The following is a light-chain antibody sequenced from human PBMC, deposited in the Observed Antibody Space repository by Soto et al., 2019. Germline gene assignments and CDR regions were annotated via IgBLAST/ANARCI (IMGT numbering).Light chain of an antibody. J-gene: IGKJ4*01. CDR2: DAS. CDR1: QSVSNY. Sequence: VLTQSPATLSLSPVERATLSCRASQSVSNYLAWYQQRPGQAPRLLIYDASNRATGIPPSFSASGSGTDFTLTISSLEPEDFAVYYCQQRRVWPLTFGGGTKVEIK. V-gene: IGKV3-11*01. CDR3: QQRRVWPLT.